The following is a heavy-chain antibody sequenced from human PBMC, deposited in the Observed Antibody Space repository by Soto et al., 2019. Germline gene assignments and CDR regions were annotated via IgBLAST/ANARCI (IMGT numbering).Heavy chain of an antibody. V-gene: IGHV4-34*01. D-gene: IGHD7-27*01. CDR2: INHSGST. Sequence: ASETLSLTCAVYGGSFSGYYWSWIRQPPGKGLEWIGEINHSGSTNYNPSLKSRVTISVDTSKNQLSLKLSSVTAADTAVYYCVRELGLAYWGQGALVTVSS. CDR3: VRELGLAY. CDR1: GGSFSGYY. J-gene: IGHJ4*02.